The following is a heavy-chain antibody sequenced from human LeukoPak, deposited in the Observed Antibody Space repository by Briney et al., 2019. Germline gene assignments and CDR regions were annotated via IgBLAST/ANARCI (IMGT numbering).Heavy chain of an antibody. J-gene: IGHJ4*02. CDR2: ISWNSGSI. D-gene: IGHD2-15*01. CDR3: AKARYCSGGSCYRGFDN. CDR1: GFTFDDYA. Sequence: PGGSLRLSCAASGFTFDDYAMHWVRHVPGKGLEWVSGISWNSGSIGYVDSVKGRFTISRDNAKSSLYLQMNSLRAEDTALYYCAKARYCSGGSCYRGFDNWGQGTRVTVSS. V-gene: IGHV3-9*01.